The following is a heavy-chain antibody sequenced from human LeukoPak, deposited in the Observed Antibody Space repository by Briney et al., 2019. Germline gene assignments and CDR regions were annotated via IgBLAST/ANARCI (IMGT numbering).Heavy chain of an antibody. CDR2: MNPDSGNT. CDR1: GYAFNIYD. Sequence: GASVKVSCEASGYAFNIYDINWVRQATGQGLEWMGWMNPDSGNTGFAQKFQGRVTMTRNTSITTAYMKLSSLRFEDTAVYYCAVHLPGDYLDRWGQGTLVTVSS. J-gene: IGHJ4*02. CDR3: AVHLPGDYLDR. V-gene: IGHV1-8*01.